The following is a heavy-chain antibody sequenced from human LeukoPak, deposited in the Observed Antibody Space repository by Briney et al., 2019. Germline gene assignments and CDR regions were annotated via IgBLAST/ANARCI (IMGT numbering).Heavy chain of an antibody. CDR3: ARDQYRGWIDY. D-gene: IGHD5-12*01. CDR1: GGSISSGGYY. CDR2: IYYSGST. J-gene: IGHJ4*02. Sequence: SQTLSLTCTVSGGSISSGGYYWSWIRQHPGKGLEWIGYIYYSGSTYYNPSLKSRVTISVDTSKNQFSLKLSSVTAANSAVYYCARDQYRGWIDYWGQGTLVTVSS. V-gene: IGHV4-31*03.